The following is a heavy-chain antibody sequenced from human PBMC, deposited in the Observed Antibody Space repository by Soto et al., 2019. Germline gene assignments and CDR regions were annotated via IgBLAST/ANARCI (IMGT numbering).Heavy chain of an antibody. CDR3: ARSWVYSSSWPLGWFDP. D-gene: IGHD6-13*01. J-gene: IGHJ5*02. Sequence: SVKVSFKASGYTFTSYAMHWVRQAPGQRLEWMGWINAGNGNTKYSQKFQGRVTITRDTSASTAYMELSSLRSEDTAVYYCARSWVYSSSWPLGWFDPWGQGTLVTVSS. CDR1: GYTFTSYA. CDR2: INAGNGNT. V-gene: IGHV1-3*01.